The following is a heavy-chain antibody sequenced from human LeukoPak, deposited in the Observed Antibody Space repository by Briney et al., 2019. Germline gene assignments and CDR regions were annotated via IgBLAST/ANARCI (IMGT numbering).Heavy chain of an antibody. J-gene: IGHJ4*02. CDR1: GFTFSESW. Sequence: GGSLRLSCVTSGFTFSESWMSWVRQTPGKGLEWVADIKGDGSEKYYVDSMKGRLTISRDNAKKSLFLHMNSLRAEDTAVYYCATDGQSFDFWGQGTLVTVSS. CDR2: IKGDGSEK. V-gene: IGHV3-7*01. CDR3: ATDGQSFDF.